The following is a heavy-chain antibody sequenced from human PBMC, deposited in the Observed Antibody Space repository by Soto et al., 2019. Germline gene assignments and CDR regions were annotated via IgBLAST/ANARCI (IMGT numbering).Heavy chain of an antibody. Sequence: PGGSLRLSCAASGFTFSSYSMNWVRQAPGKGLEWVSSISSSSSYIYYADSMKGRFTISRDNAKNSLYLQMNSLRAEDTAVYYCARDEDIVVVPAALSAPYYYYGVDVWGQGTTVTVSS. D-gene: IGHD2-2*01. CDR1: GFTFSSYS. J-gene: IGHJ6*02. CDR3: ARDEDIVVVPAALSAPYYYYGVDV. V-gene: IGHV3-21*01. CDR2: ISSSSSYI.